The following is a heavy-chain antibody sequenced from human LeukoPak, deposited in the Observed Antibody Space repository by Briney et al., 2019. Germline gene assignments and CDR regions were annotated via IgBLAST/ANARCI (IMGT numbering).Heavy chain of an antibody. J-gene: IGHJ6*02. Sequence: ASVKVSCKASGYTFTSYGISWVRQAPGQGLEWMGGIIPIFGTANYAQKFQGRVTITADESTSTAYMELSSLRSEDTAVYYCARRRVTIFGVVILRTYGMDVWGQGTTVTVSS. CDR2: IIPIFGTA. V-gene: IGHV1-69*13. D-gene: IGHD3-3*01. CDR3: ARRRVTIFGVVILRTYGMDV. CDR1: GYTFTSYG.